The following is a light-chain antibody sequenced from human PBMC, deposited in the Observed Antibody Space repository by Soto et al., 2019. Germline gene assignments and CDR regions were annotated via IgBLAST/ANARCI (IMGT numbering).Light chain of an antibody. J-gene: IGKJ2*01. CDR1: QSVSSSY. CDR3: QQQGNSPPWYT. CDR2: GAA. V-gene: IGKV3-20*01. Sequence: EIVLTQSPGTLSLSPGERATLSCRASQSVSSSYLAWYQQKPGQAPRLLIYGAASRATDIPDRVSGSGSGTDFTLTLTRLEPEYFAVDYCQQQGNSPPWYTFGRGTKVEIK.